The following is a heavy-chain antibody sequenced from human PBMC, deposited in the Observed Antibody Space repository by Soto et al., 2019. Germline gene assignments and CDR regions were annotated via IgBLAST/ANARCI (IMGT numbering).Heavy chain of an antibody. D-gene: IGHD2-21*01. V-gene: IGHV4-39*01. Sequence: SETLSLTCHVAGGSISISRSYWAWIRQPPGKGLEWLANIFYSGSTYYNPSLASRVTVSVDTSKNEFSLKLRSVTAADTAVYYCARQPTTGDTDLWFDPWGQGTLVTVSS. J-gene: IGHJ5*02. CDR3: ARQPTTGDTDLWFDP. CDR2: IFYSGST. CDR1: GGSISISRSY.